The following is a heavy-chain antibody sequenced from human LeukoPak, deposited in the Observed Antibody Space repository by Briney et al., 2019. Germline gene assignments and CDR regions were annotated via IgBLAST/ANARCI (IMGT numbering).Heavy chain of an antibody. CDR2: INHSGST. D-gene: IGHD1-1*01. CDR1: GGSFSGYY. Sequence: SETLSLTCAVYGGSFSGYYWSWIRQPPGKGLGWIGEINHSGSTNYNPSLKSRVTISVDTSKNQFSLKLSSVTAADTAVYYCARKRPSYHQNNWFDPWGQGTLVTVSS. J-gene: IGHJ5*02. CDR3: ARKRPSYHQNNWFDP. V-gene: IGHV4-34*01.